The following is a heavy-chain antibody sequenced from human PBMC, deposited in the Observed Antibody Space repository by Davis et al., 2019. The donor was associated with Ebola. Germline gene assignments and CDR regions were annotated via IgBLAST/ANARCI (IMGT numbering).Heavy chain of an antibody. CDR1: GASMKTNSHY. CDR3: ARIYASPTTSWFDP. V-gene: IGHV4-39*01. CDR2: VFHSGRT. D-gene: IGHD2-2*01. J-gene: IGHJ5*01. Sequence: MPSETLSLTCSVSGASMKTNSHYWGWIRQPPGKGLEWIGNVFHSGRTSYNPSFSGRVTISADTSKNQFFLSLSSVTDSDTAIYFCARIYASPTTSWFDPWGQGTLVTVSS.